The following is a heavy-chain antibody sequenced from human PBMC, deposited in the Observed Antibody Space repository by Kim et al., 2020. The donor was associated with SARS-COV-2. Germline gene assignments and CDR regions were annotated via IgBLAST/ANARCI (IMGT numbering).Heavy chain of an antibody. CDR2: ISYDGSNK. J-gene: IGHJ4*02. CDR3: ARTTSGSYWGTFDY. Sequence: GGSLRLSCAASGFTFSSYAMHWVHQAPGKGLEWVAVISYDGSNKYYADSVKGRFTISRDNSKNTLYLQMNSLRAEDTAVYYCARTTSGSYWGTFDYWGQGTLVTVSS. V-gene: IGHV3-30*04. D-gene: IGHD3-10*01. CDR1: GFTFSSYA.